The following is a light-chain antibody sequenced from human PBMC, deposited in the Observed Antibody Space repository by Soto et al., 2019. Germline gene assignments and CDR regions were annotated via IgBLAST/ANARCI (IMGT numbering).Light chain of an antibody. CDR3: QHYISYPWT. J-gene: IGKJ1*01. CDR1: QSISSW. CDR2: KAS. V-gene: IGKV1-5*03. Sequence: DTQMTQSPSTLSASVGDRVTIIFRASQSISSWLAWYQQKPGQAPKLLIYKASSLESGVPSRFSGSGSGTEFTLTISSLQPDDFATYYCQHYISYPWTFGQGTKVDIK.